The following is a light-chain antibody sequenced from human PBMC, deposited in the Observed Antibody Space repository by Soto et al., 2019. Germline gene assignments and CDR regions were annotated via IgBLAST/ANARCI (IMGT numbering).Light chain of an antibody. CDR3: AAWDDSLSAPV. J-gene: IGLJ1*01. Sequence: QSVLTQPPSASGTPGQRVTISCSGSSSNIGSNYVYWYQQLPGTAPKLLIYRNNQRPSGVPDRFSGSKSGTSASLVISGLRSEDEADYYCAAWDDSLSAPVFGTGTKLTVL. V-gene: IGLV1-47*01. CDR2: RNN. CDR1: SSNIGSNY.